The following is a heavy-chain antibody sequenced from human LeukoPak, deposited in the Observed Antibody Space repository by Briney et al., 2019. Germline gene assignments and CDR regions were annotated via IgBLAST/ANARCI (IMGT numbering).Heavy chain of an antibody. V-gene: IGHV3-30*19. Sequence: GGSLRLSCAVSGFTFSSYGMHWVRQAPGKGLEWVAVVSHDGNNKYHADSVKGRFTISRDNSKNTLYLQMDSLRVEDTAVYFCAGDLKEHLDTWGQGTLVTVSS. CDR1: GFTFSSYG. CDR2: VSHDGNNK. D-gene: IGHD1/OR15-1a*01. CDR3: AGDLKEHLDT. J-gene: IGHJ5*02.